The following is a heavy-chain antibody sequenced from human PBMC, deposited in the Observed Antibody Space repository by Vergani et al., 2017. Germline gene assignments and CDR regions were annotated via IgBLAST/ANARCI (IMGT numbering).Heavy chain of an antibody. V-gene: IGHV3-21*01. CDR1: GFTFSSYS. Sequence: EVQLVESGGGLVKPGGSLRLSCAASGFTFSSYSMNWVRQAPGKGLEWVSSISSSSSYIYYADSVKGRFTISRDNAKNSLYLQMNSLRAEDTAVYYCASAFRYCSSTSGLGPFDYWGQGTLVTVSS. J-gene: IGHJ4*02. CDR2: ISSSSSYI. CDR3: ASAFRYCSSTSGLGPFDY. D-gene: IGHD2-2*01.